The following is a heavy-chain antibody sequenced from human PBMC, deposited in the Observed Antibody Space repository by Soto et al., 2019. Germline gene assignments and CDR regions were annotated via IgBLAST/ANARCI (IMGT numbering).Heavy chain of an antibody. D-gene: IGHD2-15*01. CDR2: VSIGGST. J-gene: IGHJ4*02. V-gene: IGHV3-23*01. Sequence: LRLSCAASGFTFSSYARGWVRQGPGKGLEWVAVVSIGGSTHYADSVRGRFTISRDNSKNTLSLQMNSLTAEDTAVYFCAKRRGAGGHFDYWGQGALVSVSS. CDR1: GFTFSSYA. CDR3: AKRRGAGGHFDY.